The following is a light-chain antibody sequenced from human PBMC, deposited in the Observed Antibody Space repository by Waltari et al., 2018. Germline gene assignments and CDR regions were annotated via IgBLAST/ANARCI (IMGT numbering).Light chain of an antibody. CDR2: GAS. CDR3: QQYGGSPYT. CDR1: QSVSSSY. J-gene: IGKJ2*01. Sequence: EIALTQSPGTLSLSPGERATLSCRDSQSVSSSYLAWYHQKPGQAPRLLIYGASIRATGIPDRFSGSGSGTGFTLTISRLEPEDFEVYYCQQYGGSPYTFGQGTKLEIK. V-gene: IGKV3-20*01.